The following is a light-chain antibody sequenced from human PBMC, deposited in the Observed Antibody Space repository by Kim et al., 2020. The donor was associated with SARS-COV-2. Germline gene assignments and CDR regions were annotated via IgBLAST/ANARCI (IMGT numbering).Light chain of an antibody. CDR2: DAS. Sequence: LSPGERSTPSCRASQSVSSYLAWYQQKPGQAPRLLIYDASNRATDIPARFSGSGSGTDFTLTISSLEPEDFAVYYCQQRSNWPPTFGQGTRLGIK. V-gene: IGKV3-11*01. CDR1: QSVSSY. J-gene: IGKJ5*01. CDR3: QQRSNWPPT.